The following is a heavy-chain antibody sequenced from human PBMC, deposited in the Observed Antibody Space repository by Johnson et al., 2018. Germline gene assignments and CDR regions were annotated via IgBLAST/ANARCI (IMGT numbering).Heavy chain of an antibody. Sequence: QVQLQESGPGLVKPSETLSLTCSVSGDSIKSSSYYWGWIRQPPGKGLEWIGSIYYSGSTYYNPSLKSRVTISVDTSKNQYSLKLSSVTAADTAVYYCARIAMTGGYYYMDVWGKGTTVTVSS. CDR2: IYYSGST. V-gene: IGHV4-39*01. J-gene: IGHJ6*03. D-gene: IGHD3-9*01. CDR3: ARIAMTGGYYYMDV. CDR1: GDSIKSSSYY.